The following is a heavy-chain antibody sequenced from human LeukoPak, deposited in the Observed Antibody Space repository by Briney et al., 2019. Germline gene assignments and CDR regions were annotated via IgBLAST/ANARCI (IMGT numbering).Heavy chain of an antibody. J-gene: IGHJ6*02. D-gene: IGHD3-9*01. CDR2: IKTDGSST. CDR3: TRDLMDYDVSTGLHHYYMDV. V-gene: IGHV3-74*01. Sequence: GGSLRLSCAASGFTFSRYWMHWVRQGPGKGLVWVSRIKTDGSSTNYADSVKGRFTISRDNAKNTLYLQMNTLRVEDTAVYYCTRDLMDYDVSTGLHHYYMDVWGQGTTVTVSS. CDR1: GFTFSRYW.